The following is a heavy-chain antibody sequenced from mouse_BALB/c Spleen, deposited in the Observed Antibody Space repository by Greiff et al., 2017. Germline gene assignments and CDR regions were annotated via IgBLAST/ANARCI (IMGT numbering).Heavy chain of an antibody. V-gene: IGHV5-12-2*01. J-gene: IGHJ4*01. CDR1: GFTFSSYT. Sequence: EVMLVESGGGLVQPGGSLKLSCAASGFTFSSYTMSWVRQTPEKRLEWVAYISNGGGSTYYPDTVKGRFTISRDNAKNTLYLQMSSLKSEDTAMYYCARHSISGAMDYWGQGTSVTVSS. D-gene: IGHD2-3*01. CDR2: ISNGGGST. CDR3: ARHSISGAMDY.